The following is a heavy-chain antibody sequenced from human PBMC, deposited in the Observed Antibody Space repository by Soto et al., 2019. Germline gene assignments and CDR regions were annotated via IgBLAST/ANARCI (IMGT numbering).Heavy chain of an antibody. CDR2: IKEDGSEI. V-gene: IGHV3-7*01. CDR1: GFTFSSYW. CDR3: VRRKEVYYYGMDV. Sequence: EVQLVESGGGLVQPGGSLRLSCAASGFTFSSYWMSWVRQAPGKGLEWVANIKEDGSEIYYVDSVKGRFTISRDNAKNSLYLQMNSRRAEDTAVYYCVRRKEVYYYGMDVWGQGTTVTVSS. J-gene: IGHJ6*02.